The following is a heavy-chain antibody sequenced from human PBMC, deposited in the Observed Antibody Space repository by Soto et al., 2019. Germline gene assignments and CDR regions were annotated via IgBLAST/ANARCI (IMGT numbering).Heavy chain of an antibody. Sequence: QVQLVQSGAEVKKPGSSVKVSCKASGGTFSSYAISWVRQAPGQGLEWMGGSIPIFGTANYAQKFQGRVTITADESTSTAYMELSSLRSEDTAVYYCARERTAYDYGGNSYDYWGQGNLVTVSS. CDR2: SIPIFGTA. V-gene: IGHV1-69*12. CDR3: ARERTAYDYGGNSYDY. CDR1: GGTFSSYA. J-gene: IGHJ4*02. D-gene: IGHD4-17*01.